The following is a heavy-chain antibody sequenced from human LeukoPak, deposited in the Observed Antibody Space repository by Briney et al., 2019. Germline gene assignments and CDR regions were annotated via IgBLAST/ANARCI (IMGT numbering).Heavy chain of an antibody. J-gene: IGHJ4*02. Sequence: PGGSLRLSCAASGFTFSSYGMHWVRQAPGKGLEWVAFIRYDGSNKYYADSVKGRFTISRDNSKNTLYLQMNSLRAEDTAVYYCAKNGGSYYRPFVYWGQGTLVTVSS. D-gene: IGHD1-26*01. CDR2: IRYDGSNK. CDR3: AKNGGSYYRPFVY. CDR1: GFTFSSYG. V-gene: IGHV3-30*02.